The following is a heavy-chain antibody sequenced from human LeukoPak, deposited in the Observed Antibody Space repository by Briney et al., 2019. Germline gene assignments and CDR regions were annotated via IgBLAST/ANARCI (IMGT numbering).Heavy chain of an antibody. CDR3: AKDLNVLLWFGESSGQGRVDY. CDR1: GFTFSSYA. Sequence: GGSLRLSCAASGFTFSSYAMSWVRQAPGKGLEWVSAISGSGGSTYYADSVKGRFTISRDNSKNTLYLQMNSLRAEDTAVYYCAKDLNVLLWFGESSGQGRVDYWGQGTLVTVSS. CDR2: ISGSGGST. V-gene: IGHV3-23*01. D-gene: IGHD3-10*01. J-gene: IGHJ4*02.